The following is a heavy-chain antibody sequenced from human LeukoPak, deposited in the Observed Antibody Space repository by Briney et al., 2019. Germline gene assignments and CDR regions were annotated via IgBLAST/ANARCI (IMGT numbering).Heavy chain of an antibody. V-gene: IGHV3-48*01. J-gene: IGHJ4*02. CDR1: GSTFSSYS. CDR3: ARSGYSSGSPRVDFDY. D-gene: IGHD6-19*01. CDR2: ISSSSSTI. Sequence: PGGSLRLSCAASGSTFSSYSMNWVRQAPGKGLEWVSYISSSSSTIYYADSVKGRFTISRDNARNSLYLQMNSLRAEDTAVYYCARSGYSSGSPRVDFDYWGQGTLVTVSS.